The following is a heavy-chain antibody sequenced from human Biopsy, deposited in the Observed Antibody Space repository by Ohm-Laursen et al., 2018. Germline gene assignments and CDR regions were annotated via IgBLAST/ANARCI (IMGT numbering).Heavy chain of an antibody. CDR3: ARDPRYGYGSYFDY. CDR1: GYTFTGYY. Sequence: ASVKVSCNASGYTFTGYYMHWVRQAPGQGLEWMGWINPNSGVTNYAQRFQGRVTMTRDTSISTAYMELSRLRSDDTAVYYCARDPRYGYGSYFDYWGQGTLVVVSS. CDR2: INPNSGVT. D-gene: IGHD3-10*01. J-gene: IGHJ4*02. V-gene: IGHV1-2*02.